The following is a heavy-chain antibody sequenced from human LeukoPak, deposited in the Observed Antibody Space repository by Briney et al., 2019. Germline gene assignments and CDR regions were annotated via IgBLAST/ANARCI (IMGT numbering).Heavy chain of an antibody. CDR2: IIPIFGTA. Sequence: SVKVSCKASGGTFSSYAISWVRQAPGQGLEWMGGIIPIFGTANHAQKFQGRVTITTDESTSTAYMELSSLRSEDTAVYYCARAAAATGYYYYMDVWGKGTTVTVSS. CDR1: GGTFSSYA. V-gene: IGHV1-69*05. CDR3: ARAAAATGYYYYMDV. J-gene: IGHJ6*03. D-gene: IGHD6-25*01.